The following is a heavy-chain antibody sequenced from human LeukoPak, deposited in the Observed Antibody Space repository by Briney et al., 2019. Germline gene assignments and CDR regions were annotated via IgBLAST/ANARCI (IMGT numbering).Heavy chain of an antibody. CDR1: GFTFSGYS. CDR3: ASRYYDSNGYYFDY. D-gene: IGHD3-22*01. CDR2: ISSSSSYV. Sequence: GGSLRLSCAASGFTFSGYSMSWVRQSPGKGLEWVSSISSSSSYVYYPDSVKGRFTISRDNAKNSLYLQMNSLRAEDTAVYYCASRYYDSNGYYFDYWGQGTLVTVSS. V-gene: IGHV3-21*01. J-gene: IGHJ4*02.